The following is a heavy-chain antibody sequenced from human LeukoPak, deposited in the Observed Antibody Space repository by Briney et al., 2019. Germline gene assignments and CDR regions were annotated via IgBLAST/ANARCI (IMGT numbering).Heavy chain of an antibody. CDR3: ARLYGSGSYYNMQGDRFDP. J-gene: IGHJ5*02. CDR1: GYSFTSYW. V-gene: IGHV5-51*01. CDR2: TYPGDSDT. D-gene: IGHD3-10*01. Sequence: GESLKISCKGSGYSFTSYWIGWVRQMPGKGLEWMGITYPGDSDTRYSPSFQGQVTISADKSISSAYLQWSSLKASDTAMYYCARLYGSGSYYNMQGDRFDPWGQGTLVTVSS.